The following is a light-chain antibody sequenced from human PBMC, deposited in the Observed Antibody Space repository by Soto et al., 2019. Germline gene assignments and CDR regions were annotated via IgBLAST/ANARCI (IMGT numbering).Light chain of an antibody. CDR3: AAWDDSLNRVV. CDR1: SSNIGSNA. CDR2: SNN. V-gene: IGLV1-44*01. J-gene: IGLJ2*01. Sequence: QPVLTQPPSASGTPGQGVAISCSGSSSNIGSNAVNWYQQVPGTAPKLLISSNNQRPSGVPDRFSGSKSGTSASLAISGLQSEDEADYYCAAWDDSLNRVVFGGGTKVTVL.